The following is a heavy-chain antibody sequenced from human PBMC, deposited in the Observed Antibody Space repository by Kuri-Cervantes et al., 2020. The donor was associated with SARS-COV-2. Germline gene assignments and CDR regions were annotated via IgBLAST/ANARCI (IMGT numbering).Heavy chain of an antibody. CDR2: ISSSSSYI. J-gene: IGHJ4*02. D-gene: IGHD2-2*01. V-gene: IGHV3-21*01. Sequence: GESLKISCAASGFTFSSYSMNWVRQAPGKGLEWVSSISSSSSYIYYADSVKGRFTISRDNAKNSLYLRMDSLRAEDTAVYYCATDLPCSSTSCHQTPVDYWAREPWSPSPQ. CDR3: ATDLPCSSTSCHQTPVDY. CDR1: GFTFSSYS.